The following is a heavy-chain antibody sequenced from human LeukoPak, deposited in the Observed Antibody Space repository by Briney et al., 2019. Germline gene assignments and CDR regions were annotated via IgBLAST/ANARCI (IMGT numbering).Heavy chain of an antibody. J-gene: IGHJ5*02. Sequence: SGGSLRLSCAASGFTFSSYAMSWVRQAPGKGLEWVSAISGSGGSAYYADSVKGRFTISRDNSKNTLYLQMNSLRAEDTAVYYCAKQLSGWSPEGAWGQGTLVTVSS. V-gene: IGHV3-23*01. CDR2: ISGSGGSA. CDR3: AKQLSGWSPEGA. CDR1: GFTFSSYA. D-gene: IGHD6-19*01.